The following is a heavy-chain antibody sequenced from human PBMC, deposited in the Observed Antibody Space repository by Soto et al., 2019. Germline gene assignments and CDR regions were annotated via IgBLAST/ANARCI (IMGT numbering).Heavy chain of an antibody. V-gene: IGHV3-13*04. J-gene: IGHJ3*02. D-gene: IGHD1-1*01. CDR3: SRYGYSHGAFDI. Sequence: EVQLVEPGGGLVQPGGSLRLSCAASGFTFSSYDMHWVRQATGKGLEWVSAIGTAGDTYYPGSVKCRFTISRENAKNSLYLQMNSRRAVDTAGDYCSRYGYSHGAFDILGQGTMVTVPS. CDR2: IGTAGDT. CDR1: GFTFSSYD.